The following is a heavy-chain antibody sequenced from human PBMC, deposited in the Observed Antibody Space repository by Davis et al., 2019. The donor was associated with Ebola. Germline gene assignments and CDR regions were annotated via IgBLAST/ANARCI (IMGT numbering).Heavy chain of an antibody. D-gene: IGHD4-17*01. CDR3: ARGLRCDY. V-gene: IGHV3-7*01. Sequence: PGGSLRLSCAASGFTFSGSAMHWVRQAPGKGLEWVANIKQDGSEKYYVDSVKGRFTISRDNAKNSLYLQMNSLRAEDTAVYYCARGLRCDYWGQGTLVTVSS. CDR1: GFTFSGSA. J-gene: IGHJ4*02. CDR2: IKQDGSEK.